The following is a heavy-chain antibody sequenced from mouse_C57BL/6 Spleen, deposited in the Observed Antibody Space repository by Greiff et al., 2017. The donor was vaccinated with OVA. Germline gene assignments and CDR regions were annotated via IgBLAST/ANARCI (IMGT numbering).Heavy chain of an antibody. V-gene: IGHV1-4*01. D-gene: IGHD2-12*01. J-gene: IGHJ2*01. CDR2: INPSSGYT. CDR3: ARYYSPYFDY. CDR1: GYTFTSYT. Sequence: VQLQESGAELARPGASVKMSCKASGYTFTSYTMPWVKQRPGQGLEWIGYINPSSGYTKYNQKFKDKATLTADKSSSTAYMQLSSLTSEDSAVYYCARYYSPYFDYWGQGTTLTVSS.